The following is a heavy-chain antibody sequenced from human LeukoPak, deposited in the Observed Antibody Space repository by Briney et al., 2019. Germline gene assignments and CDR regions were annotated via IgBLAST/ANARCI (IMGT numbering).Heavy chain of an antibody. CDR3: ARRDRVAVADFDH. CDR2: FYPTDSET. Sequence: NLGESLKISCKGLGYSFISYWIVWVRQVPGKGLEWKGIFYPTDSETRYSPSFQGQVTISADKSISTAYLQWSSLKASDTAMYYCARRDRVAVADFDHWGQGTLVTVSS. J-gene: IGHJ4*02. CDR1: GYSFISYW. D-gene: IGHD6-13*01. V-gene: IGHV5-51*01.